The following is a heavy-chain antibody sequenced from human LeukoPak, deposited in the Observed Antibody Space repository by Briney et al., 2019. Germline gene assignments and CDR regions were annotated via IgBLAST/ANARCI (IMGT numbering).Heavy chain of an antibody. J-gene: IGHJ4*02. CDR2: ISGGST. CDR3: AKVVGDSSGYYYVGY. Sequence: PGGSLRLSCAASGFTFSSYAMSWVRQAPGKGLVWVSAISGGSTYYADSVKGRFTISRDNSKNTLYLQMNSLRAEDTAVYYCAKVVGDSSGYYYVGYWGQGTLVTVSS. CDR1: GFTFSSYA. D-gene: IGHD3-22*01. V-gene: IGHV3-23*01.